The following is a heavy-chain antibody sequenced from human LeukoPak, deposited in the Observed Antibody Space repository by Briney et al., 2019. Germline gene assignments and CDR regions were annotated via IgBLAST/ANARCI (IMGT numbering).Heavy chain of an antibody. CDR1: GGSISSYY. J-gene: IGHJ2*01. CDR3: ARHLPYWYFDL. V-gene: IGHV4-59*08. CDR2: IYYSGST. Sequence: PSDTLSLTCTVSGGSISSYYWSWIRQPPGKGLEWIGYIYYSGSTNYNPSLKSRVTISVDTSKNQLSLKLSSVTAADTAVYYCARHLPYWYFDLWGRGTLVTFSS.